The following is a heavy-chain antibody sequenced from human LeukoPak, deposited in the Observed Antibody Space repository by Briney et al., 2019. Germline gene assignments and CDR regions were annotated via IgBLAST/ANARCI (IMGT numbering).Heavy chain of an antibody. Sequence: GGSLRLSCVASGFTFSSYGMHWVRQAPGKGLEWVAFIRYDGSNKYYADSVKGRFTISRDNSKNTLYLQMNSLRAEDTAVYYCAKELRYSSGWPIDYWGQGTLVTVSS. CDR1: GFTFSSYG. CDR3: AKELRYSSGWPIDY. V-gene: IGHV3-30*02. CDR2: IRYDGSNK. J-gene: IGHJ4*02. D-gene: IGHD6-19*01.